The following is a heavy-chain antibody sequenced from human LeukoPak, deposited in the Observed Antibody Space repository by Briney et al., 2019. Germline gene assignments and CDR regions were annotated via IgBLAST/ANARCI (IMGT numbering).Heavy chain of an antibody. CDR1: GFTFRHYN. D-gene: IGHD5-18*01. CDR2: MSSSGRTI. J-gene: IGHJ5*02. V-gene: IGHV3-48*02. Sequence: GGPLRLPCAASGFTFRHYNMNGVRKPPGKGLGLVSYMSSSGRTIHYADSVKGRFTIARDNAKNSLYLQMNSLRDEDTAVYYCATDLIVTNHWGQGTLVSVPS. CDR3: ATDLIVTNH.